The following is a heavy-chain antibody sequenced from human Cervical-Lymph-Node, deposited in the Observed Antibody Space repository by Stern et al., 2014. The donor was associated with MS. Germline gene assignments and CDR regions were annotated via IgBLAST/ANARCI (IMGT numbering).Heavy chain of an antibody. CDR2: IYWAEDK. CDR1: GFSLTTAGVG. CDR3: AHSRVKYCRGGTCYSSLFDY. V-gene: IGHV2-5*02. Sequence: QVTLKESGPTLVKPTQTVTLTCTLSGFSLTTAGVGVGWIRQPPGKALEWLALIYWAEDKLYSPSLKNRLTITKDTSKNQVVLTMTNVDPVDTATYYCAHSRVKYCRGGTCYSSLFDYWGQGTLVSVSS. J-gene: IGHJ4*02. D-gene: IGHD2-15*01.